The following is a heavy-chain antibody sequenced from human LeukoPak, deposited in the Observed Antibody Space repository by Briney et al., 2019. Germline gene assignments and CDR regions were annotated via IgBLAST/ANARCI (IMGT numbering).Heavy chain of an antibody. CDR3: ARVGSSGYYSY. D-gene: IGHD3-22*01. CDR1: GYTFTSYY. V-gene: IGHV1-46*01. J-gene: IGHJ4*02. CDR2: INPSGGST. Sequence: ASVKVPCKASGYTFTSYYMHWVRQAPRQGLEWMGIINPSGGSTSYAQKFQGRVTMTRETSTSTVYMELSSLRSEDTAVYYCARVGSSGYYSYWGQGTLVTVSS.